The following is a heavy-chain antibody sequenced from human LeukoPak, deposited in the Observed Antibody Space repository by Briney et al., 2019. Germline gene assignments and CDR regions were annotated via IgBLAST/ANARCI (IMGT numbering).Heavy chain of an antibody. CDR3: ARGGNGGFFDY. CDR1: GGSISSGGYY. Sequence: SETPSLTCTVSGGSISSGGYYWRWIRQHPGKGLEWIGYIYYSGSTYYNPSLKSRVTISVDTSMNQFSLKLSSVTAGDMAVYYCARGGNGGFFDYWGQGTLVTV. D-gene: IGHD2-15*01. V-gene: IGHV4-31*03. J-gene: IGHJ4*02. CDR2: IYYSGST.